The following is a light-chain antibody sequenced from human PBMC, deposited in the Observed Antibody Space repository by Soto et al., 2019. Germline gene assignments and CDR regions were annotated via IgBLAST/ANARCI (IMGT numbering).Light chain of an antibody. CDR2: EGS. CDR3: CSYAGSNTYV. V-gene: IGLV2-23*01. J-gene: IGLJ1*01. CDR1: SSDVGSYNL. Sequence: QSVLTQPASVSGSPGQSITISCTGTSSDVGSYNLVSWYQQHPDKAPKLMISEGSKRPSGVSNRFSGSKSGNTASLTISGLQAEDEADYYCCSYAGSNTYVFGIGTKLTVL.